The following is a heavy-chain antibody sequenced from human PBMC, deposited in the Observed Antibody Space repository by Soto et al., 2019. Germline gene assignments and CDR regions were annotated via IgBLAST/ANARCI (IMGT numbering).Heavy chain of an antibody. CDR2: TFPGSGGT. V-gene: IGHV1-2*02. CDR1: GYTFTTYF. Sequence: QVQLVQSGAEEVKPGASVKVSCKASGYTFTTYFLHWVRQAPGPGLEWLGWTFPGSGGTNYAQKFQGRVTVTRDTSINTAYMCLSGLSSAGTGVYYCAREWRRGTDDWGQGALITVSS. CDR3: AREWRRGTDD. D-gene: IGHD1-1*01. J-gene: IGHJ4*02.